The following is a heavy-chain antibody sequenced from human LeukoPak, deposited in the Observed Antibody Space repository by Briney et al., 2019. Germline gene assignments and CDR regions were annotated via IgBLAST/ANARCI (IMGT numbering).Heavy chain of an antibody. J-gene: IGHJ5*02. D-gene: IGHD2-2*01. CDR1: AYPLTNHY. CDR3: ARGPAAIHP. Sequence: SETLSLTCAVYAYPLTNHYWIWIRQPPGKGLEWIGEINHSGGTNYNPSLKSRVTISVDTSKNQFFLKLTSVTAADTAVYYCARGPAAIHPWGQGTLVTVSS. CDR2: INHSGGT. V-gene: IGHV4-34*01.